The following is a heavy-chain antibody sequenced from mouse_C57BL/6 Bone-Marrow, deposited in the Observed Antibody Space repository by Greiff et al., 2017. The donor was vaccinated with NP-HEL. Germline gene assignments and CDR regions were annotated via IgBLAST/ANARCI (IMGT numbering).Heavy chain of an antibody. Sequence: EVQLVESGGGLVQPKGSLKLSCAASGFTFNTYAMHWVRQAPGKGLEWVARIRSKSSNYATYYADSVKDRFTISIDDSQDKLYLQMNNLKTEDTAMYYRVRGGRLLWLRLDDYSMDYWGQGTSVTVSS. CDR1: GFTFNTYA. D-gene: IGHD2-2*01. CDR2: IRSKSSNYAT. J-gene: IGHJ4*01. CDR3: VRGGRLLWLRLDDYSMDY. V-gene: IGHV10-3*01.